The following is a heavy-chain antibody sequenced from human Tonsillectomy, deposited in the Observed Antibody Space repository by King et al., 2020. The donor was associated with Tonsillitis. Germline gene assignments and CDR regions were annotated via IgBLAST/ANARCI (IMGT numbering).Heavy chain of an antibody. Sequence: MQLQESGPGLVKTSQTLSLTCTVSGGSISSGGYYWSWIRQHPGKGLEWIGYIYYSGSTYYNQSLKSRVTISVDTSKNQFSLKLNSVTAADTAVYYCARAEYYYGSGSPTLDYGGQGTLVTVPS. CDR2: IYYSGST. D-gene: IGHD3-10*01. CDR3: ARAEYYYGSGSPTLDY. V-gene: IGHV4-31*03. J-gene: IGHJ4*02. CDR1: GGSISSGGYY.